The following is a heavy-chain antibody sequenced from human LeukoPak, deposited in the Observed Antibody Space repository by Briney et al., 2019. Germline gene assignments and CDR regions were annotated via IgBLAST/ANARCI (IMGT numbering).Heavy chain of an antibody. CDR1: GLSFSTFA. J-gene: IGHJ4*02. CDR2: IKSKTDGRTT. D-gene: IGHD2-2*02. V-gene: IGHV3-15*01. Sequence: GGSLRLSCAASGLSFSTFAMSWVRQGPGKGLEWVGRIKSKTDGRTTDYAAPVKGRFTISRDDSKNTLYLQMNSLKTEDTAVYYCTTGIVVVPAAIPEGYYFDYWGQGTLVTVSS. CDR3: TTGIVVVPAAIPEGYYFDY.